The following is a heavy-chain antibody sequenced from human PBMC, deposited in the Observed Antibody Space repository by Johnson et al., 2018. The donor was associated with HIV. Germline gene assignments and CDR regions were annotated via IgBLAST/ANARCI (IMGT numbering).Heavy chain of an antibody. CDR2: IRYDGSTI. V-gene: IGHV3-30*02. Sequence: QVQLVESGGGVVQPGGSLRLSCAASGFTFSSYGMHWVRQAPGKGLEWVAFIRYDGSTIYYADSVKGRFTISRDNAKKSLYLQMNSLRAEDTAVYYCARTPSLPGAFDIWGQGTMVTVSS. J-gene: IGHJ3*02. CDR3: ARTPSLPGAFDI. CDR1: GFTFSSYG. D-gene: IGHD1-14*01.